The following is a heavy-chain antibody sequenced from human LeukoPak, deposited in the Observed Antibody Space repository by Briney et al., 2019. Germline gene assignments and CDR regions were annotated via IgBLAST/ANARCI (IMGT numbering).Heavy chain of an antibody. V-gene: IGHV3-23*01. CDR2: ISGSGGST. CDR3: AKGVATVNY. Sequence: PGGSLRLSCAASGFTFSTYSINWVRQAPGKGLEWVSAISGSGGSTYYADSVKGRFTISRDNSKNTLYLQMNSLRAEDTAVYYCAKGVATVNYWGQGTLVTVSS. D-gene: IGHD5-12*01. CDR1: GFTFSTYS. J-gene: IGHJ4*02.